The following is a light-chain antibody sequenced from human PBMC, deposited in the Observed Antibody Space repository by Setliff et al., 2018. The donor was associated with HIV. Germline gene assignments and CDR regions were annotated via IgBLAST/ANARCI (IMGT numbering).Light chain of an antibody. CDR1: SSDVGGYNY. Sequence: PASVSGSPGQSITISCTGTSSDVGGYNYVSWYQQHPGKAPKVMIYEVSNRPSGVSNRFSGSKSGNTASLTISGLQAEDEADYHCTSYTSSYTLVFGTGTKVTVL. V-gene: IGLV2-14*01. J-gene: IGLJ1*01. CDR2: EVS. CDR3: TSYTSSYTLV.